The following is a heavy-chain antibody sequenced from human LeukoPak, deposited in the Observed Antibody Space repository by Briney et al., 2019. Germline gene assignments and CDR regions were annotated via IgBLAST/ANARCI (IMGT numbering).Heavy chain of an antibody. J-gene: IGHJ4*02. Sequence: ASLKVSCKASGYTFTAYYMHWVRQAPGQGLEWMGWINPNSGGTNYAQKFQGRVTMTRDTSISTAYMELSRLRSDDTAVYYCARWGYSSDILDYWGQGTLVTVSS. V-gene: IGHV1-2*02. CDR1: GYTFTAYY. CDR3: ARWGYSSDILDY. D-gene: IGHD6-19*01. CDR2: INPNSGGT.